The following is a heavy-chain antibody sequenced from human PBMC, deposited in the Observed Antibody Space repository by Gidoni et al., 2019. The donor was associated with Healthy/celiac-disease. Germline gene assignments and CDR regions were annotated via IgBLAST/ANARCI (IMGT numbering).Heavy chain of an antibody. CDR3: ARGRGAAAGTKNWFDP. CDR1: GGSFSGYY. D-gene: IGHD6-13*01. Sequence: QVQLQQWGAGLLRPSETLSLTCAAYGGSFSGYYWSWIRQPPGKGLEWIGEINHSGSTNYNPSLKSRVTISVDTSKNQFSLKLSSVTAADTAVYYCARGRGAAAGTKNWFDPWGQGTLVTVSS. J-gene: IGHJ5*02. V-gene: IGHV4-34*01. CDR2: INHSGST.